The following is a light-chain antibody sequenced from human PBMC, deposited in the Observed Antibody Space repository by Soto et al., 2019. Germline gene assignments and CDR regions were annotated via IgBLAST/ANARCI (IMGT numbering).Light chain of an antibody. CDR3: QGPPT. J-gene: IGKJ1*01. V-gene: IGKV1-5*03. CDR2: KAS. Sequence: DIQMTQSPSTLSASVGDRVTITCRASQSISSWLAWYQQKPGKAPKLLIYKASSLESGVPSRFSGSGSGTEFTLTISSLQPDDFATYYCQGPPTFGQGTKVEIK. CDR1: QSISSW.